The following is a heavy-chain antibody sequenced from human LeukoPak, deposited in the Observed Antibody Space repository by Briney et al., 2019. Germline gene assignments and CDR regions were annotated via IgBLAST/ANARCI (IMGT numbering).Heavy chain of an antibody. CDR2: ISSRSSTI. V-gene: IGHV3-48*04. D-gene: IGHD3-16*02. CDR1: GFTFSSHS. CDR3: ARVLYDYVWGSYRYDHAFDI. Sequence: PGGSLRLSCAASGFTFSSHSMNWVRQAPGKGLEWVSYISSRSSTIYYADSVKGRFTISRDNAKNSLYLQMNSLRAEYSAVYYCARVLYDYVWGSYRYDHAFDIWGQGTTVTVSS. J-gene: IGHJ3*02.